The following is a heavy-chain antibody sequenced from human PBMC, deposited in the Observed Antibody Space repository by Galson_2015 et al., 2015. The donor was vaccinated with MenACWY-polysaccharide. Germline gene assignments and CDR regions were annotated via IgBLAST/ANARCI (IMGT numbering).Heavy chain of an antibody. CDR1: GFTFSGNW. CDR3: ARGGGRFPDNYYFDY. D-gene: IGHD3-16*01. CDR2: INSDGRST. Sequence: SLRLSCAASGFTFSGNWMNWVRQAPGKGLGWVSRINSDGRSTSYADSVKGRFTTSRENAKNTLYLQMNSLSAEDTAVYYCARGGGRFPDNYYFDYCGQGSLVPVSS. V-gene: IGHV3-74*01. J-gene: IGHJ4*02.